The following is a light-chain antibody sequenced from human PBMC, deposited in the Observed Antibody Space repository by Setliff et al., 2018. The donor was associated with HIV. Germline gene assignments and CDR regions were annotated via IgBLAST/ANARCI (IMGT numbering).Light chain of an antibody. CDR2: EVD. V-gene: IGLV2-14*02. CDR3: SSYTSNNSGV. Sequence: QPVLTQPASVSGSPGQSITISCTGTSSDVGNYNLVSWYQHYPGKAPKLIIYEVDKRPSGVSSRFSGSKSGNTASLTISGLQAEDEADYYCSSYTSNNSGVFGTGTKVT. CDR1: SSDVGNYNL. J-gene: IGLJ1*01.